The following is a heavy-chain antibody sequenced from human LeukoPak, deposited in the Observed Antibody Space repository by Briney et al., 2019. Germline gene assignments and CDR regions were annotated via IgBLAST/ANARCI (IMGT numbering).Heavy chain of an antibody. CDR1: GFTFSSNY. D-gene: IGHD2-2*01. Sequence: GGSLRLSCAASGFTFSSNYMSWVRQAPGKGLEWVSVIYSGGSTYYADSVKGRFTISRDNSKNTLYLQMNSLRAEDTAVYYCARVVRDIVVVPAAMGFDYWGQGTLVTVSS. V-gene: IGHV3-53*01. CDR2: IYSGGST. J-gene: IGHJ4*02. CDR3: ARVVRDIVVVPAAMGFDY.